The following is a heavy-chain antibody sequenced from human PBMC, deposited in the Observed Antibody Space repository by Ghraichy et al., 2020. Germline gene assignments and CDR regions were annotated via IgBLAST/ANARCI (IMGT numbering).Heavy chain of an antibody. D-gene: IGHD2-15*01. CDR3: ARGEIVVVVAARVPYNWFDP. CDR2: INHSGST. Sequence: SETLSLTCAVYGGSFSGYYWSWIRQPPGKGLEWIGEINHSGSTNYNPSLKSRVTISVDTSKNQFSLKLSSVTAADTAVYYCARGEIVVVVAARVPYNWFDPWGQGTLVTVSS. J-gene: IGHJ5*02. CDR1: GGSFSGYY. V-gene: IGHV4-34*01.